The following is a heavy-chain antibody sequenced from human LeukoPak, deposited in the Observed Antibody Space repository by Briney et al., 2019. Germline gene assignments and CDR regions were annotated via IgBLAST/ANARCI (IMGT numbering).Heavy chain of an antibody. D-gene: IGHD5-12*01. CDR2: IKQDGSEK. J-gene: IGHJ6*02. Sequence: GGSLRLSCAASGFTFSSYWMSWVRQAPGKGLEWVANIKQDGSEKYYVGSVKGRFTISRDNAKNSLYLQMNSLRAEDTAVYYCAREIGKTRWLEHYYYYYGMDVWGQGTTVTVSS. CDR3: AREIGKTRWLEHYYYYYGMDV. CDR1: GFTFSSYW. V-gene: IGHV3-7*01.